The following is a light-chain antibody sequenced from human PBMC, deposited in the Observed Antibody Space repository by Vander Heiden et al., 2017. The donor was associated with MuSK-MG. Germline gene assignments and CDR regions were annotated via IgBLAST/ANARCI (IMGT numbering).Light chain of an antibody. V-gene: IGKV4-1*01. CDR2: WAS. J-gene: IGKJ1*01. CDR1: QSILYSSNSKNY. Sequence: IVMTQSPDSLAVSLGERATINCKSSQSILYSSNSKNYLAWYQQKPGQPPKLLIYWASTRESGVPDPLPGTGSATDFTLTISSLLAEDVAVYYCHEEYAMGWTFGQGTKVEIK. CDR3: HEEYAMGWT.